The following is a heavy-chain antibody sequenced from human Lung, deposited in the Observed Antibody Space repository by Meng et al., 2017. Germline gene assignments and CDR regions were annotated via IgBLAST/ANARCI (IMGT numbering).Heavy chain of an antibody. CDR3: ARGPTTMAHDFDY. D-gene: IGHD4-11*01. CDR1: GGSFSDYY. J-gene: IGHJ4*02. CDR2: INHSGST. Sequence: QVPLQAWGAGMLTASETLLLTCVVSGGSFSDYYWSWIRQPPGKGLEWIGEINHSGSTNYNPSLESRATISVDTSQNNLSLKLSSVTAADSAVYYCARGPTTMAHDFDYWGQGTLVTVSS. V-gene: IGHV4-34*01.